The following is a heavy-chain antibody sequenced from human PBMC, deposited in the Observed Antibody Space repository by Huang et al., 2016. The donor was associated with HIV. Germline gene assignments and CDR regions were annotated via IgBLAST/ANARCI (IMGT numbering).Heavy chain of an antibody. J-gene: IGHJ3*02. CDR1: GGSITNRTFY. D-gene: IGHD2-8*01. Sequence: QLQLQESGPGLVAPSETLSLTCSVSGGSITNRTFYWGWIRQPPGKGPGWIASIFYMGSTHANPSVKGRVTLSVDTSNNLFSLKLSSVTAADTAIYYCARHSILGYCAHGRCHYAFDIWGRGTMVTVSS. CDR3: ARHSILGYCAHGRCHYAFDI. CDR2: IFYMGST. V-gene: IGHV4-39*01.